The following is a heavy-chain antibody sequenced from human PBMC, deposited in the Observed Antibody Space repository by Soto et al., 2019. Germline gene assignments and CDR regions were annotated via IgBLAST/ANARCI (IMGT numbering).Heavy chain of an antibody. J-gene: IGHJ4*01. CDR1: GYTFTSDD. CDR2: MYPNSGNT. Sequence: QVQLVQSGAEVKKPGASVKVSCKASGYTFTSDDINWVRQATGQGLEWMGWMYPNSGNTGDAQKFQGRVTMTRNTSISTADMELSSLRSEDTSVYYCAIEAAALGNDYWGHGNRVNVSS. D-gene: IGHD6-13*01. CDR3: AIEAAALGNDY. V-gene: IGHV1-8*01.